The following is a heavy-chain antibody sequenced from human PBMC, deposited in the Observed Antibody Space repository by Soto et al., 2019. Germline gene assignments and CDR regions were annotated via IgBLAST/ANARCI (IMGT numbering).Heavy chain of an antibody. J-gene: IGHJ4*02. V-gene: IGHV3-74*01. D-gene: IGHD6-19*01. CDR2: INSDGSST. CDR3: ARASSSGWYWEIDY. CDR1: GFTCSSYW. Sequence: GGPLRLSGAASGFTCSSYWMHWVRQAPGKGLVWVSRINSDGSSTSYADSVKGRFTISRDNAKNTLYLQMNSLRAEDTAVYYCARASSSGWYWEIDYWGQGTLVTVSS.